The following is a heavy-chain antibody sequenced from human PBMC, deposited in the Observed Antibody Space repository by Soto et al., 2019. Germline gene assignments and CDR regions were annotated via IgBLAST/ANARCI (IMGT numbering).Heavy chain of an antibody. CDR1: CGSISSGDYY. CDR3: ARDRSSSVDAFDI. J-gene: IGHJ3*02. CDR2: IYYSGST. Sequence: SETLSLTCTVSCGSISSGDYYWSWIRQPPGKGLEWIGYIYYSGSTYYNPSLKSRVTISVDTSKNQFSLKLSSVTAADTAVYYCARDRSSSVDAFDIWGQGTMVTVSS. V-gene: IGHV4-30-4*01.